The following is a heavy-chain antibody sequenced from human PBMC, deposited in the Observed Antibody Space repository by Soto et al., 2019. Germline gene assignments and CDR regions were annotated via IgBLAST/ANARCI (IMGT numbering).Heavy chain of an antibody. D-gene: IGHD6-19*01. CDR3: ARGSYYSGWV. J-gene: IGHJ4*02. Sequence: PSRTLSLTCAMSGDSVSGTSTAWSWIRQSPSRGLEWLGRTYYRSKWYSDYAVSVKSRVTINPDTSKNQFSLQLNSVTPEDTAVYYCARGSYYSGWVWGQGTLVTVSS. V-gene: IGHV6-1*01. CDR1: GDSVSGTSTA. CDR2: TYYRSKWYS.